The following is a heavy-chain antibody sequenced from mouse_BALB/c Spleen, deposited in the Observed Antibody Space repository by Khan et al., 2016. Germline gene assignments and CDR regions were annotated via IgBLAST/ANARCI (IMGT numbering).Heavy chain of an antibody. D-gene: IGHD2-4*01. CDR1: GFDFSRYW. CDR3: ARHYDYGGGFAY. J-gene: IGHJ3*01. CDR2: INPDSSTI. V-gene: IGHV4-1*02. Sequence: EVELVESGGGLVQPGGSLKLSCAASGFDFSRYWMSWVQQAPGKGLEWIGEINPDSSTINYTPSLKDKFIISKDNAKNTLYLQMSKVRSEDTARYYCARHYDYGGGFAYWGQGTLVTVSA.